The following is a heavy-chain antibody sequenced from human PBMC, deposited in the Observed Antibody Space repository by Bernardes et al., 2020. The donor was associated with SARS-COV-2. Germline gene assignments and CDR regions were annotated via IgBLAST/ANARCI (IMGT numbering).Heavy chain of an antibody. CDR1: GYSITRHW. CDR2: IYPGDSDT. Sequence: GACLKNSSECSGYSITRHWIAWVRPIPGKGLEWMGTIYPGDSDTRYSPSFEGQVTISADKSISTAYLQWSSLKASDTAIYYCARPEIYSGYENWGQGTLVTVSS. D-gene: IGHD5-12*01. J-gene: IGHJ4*02. V-gene: IGHV5-51*01. CDR3: ARPEIYSGYEN.